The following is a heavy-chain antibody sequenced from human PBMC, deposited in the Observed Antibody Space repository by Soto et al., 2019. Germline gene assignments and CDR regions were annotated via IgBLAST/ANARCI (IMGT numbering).Heavy chain of an antibody. V-gene: IGHV3-15*01. CDR3: STVGDFWSRSLYDY. Sequence: GGSLRLSCAASGFTFSNAWMSWVRQAPGKGLEWVGRIKSKTDGGTTDYAAPVKGRFTISRDDSKNTLYLQMNSLKTEDTAVYYCSTVGDFWSRSLYDYPGQGTLVTVSS. CDR2: IKSKTDGGTT. CDR1: GFTFSNAW. J-gene: IGHJ4*02. D-gene: IGHD3-3*01.